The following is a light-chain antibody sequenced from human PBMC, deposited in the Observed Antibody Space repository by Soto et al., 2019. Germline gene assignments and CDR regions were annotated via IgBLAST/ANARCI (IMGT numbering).Light chain of an antibody. J-gene: IGLJ1*01. CDR3: NSYTSSSTLDV. CDR2: EVS. Sequence: QSVLTQPASVSGSPGQSITISCTGTSSDVGGYNYVSWYQQHPGKAPKLMIYEVSNRPSGVSNRFSGSKSGNTASLTISRLQAEDEADYYCNSYTSSSTLDVFGTGTKVTVL. CDR1: SSDVGGYNY. V-gene: IGLV2-14*01.